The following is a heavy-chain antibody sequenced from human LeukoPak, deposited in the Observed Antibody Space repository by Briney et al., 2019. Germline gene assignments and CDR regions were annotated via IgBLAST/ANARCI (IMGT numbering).Heavy chain of an antibody. J-gene: IGHJ4*02. Sequence: GRSLRLSCTASGFIFSSYGMHWVRQAPGKGLEWVAGISYDGSNKYYADFVKGRFAISRDNSKNTLYLQMNSLRAEDTAVYYCANHGDYDYWGQGTLVTVSS. CDR3: ANHGDYDY. D-gene: IGHD4-17*01. CDR2: ISYDGSNK. CDR1: GFIFSSYG. V-gene: IGHV3-30*18.